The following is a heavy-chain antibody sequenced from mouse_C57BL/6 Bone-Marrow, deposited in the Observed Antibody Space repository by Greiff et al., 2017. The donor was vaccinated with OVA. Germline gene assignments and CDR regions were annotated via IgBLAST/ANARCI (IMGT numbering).Heavy chain of an antibody. CDR2: ISSGGSYT. V-gene: IGHV5-6*02. CDR3: ARPFQAWFAY. Sequence: DVMLVESGGDLVKPGGSLKLSCAASGFTFSSYGMSWVRQTPDKRLEWVATISSGGSYTYYPDSVKGRFTISRDNAKNTLYLQMSSLKSEDTAMYYCARPFQAWFAYWGQGTLVTVSA. CDR1: GFTFSSYG. J-gene: IGHJ3*01.